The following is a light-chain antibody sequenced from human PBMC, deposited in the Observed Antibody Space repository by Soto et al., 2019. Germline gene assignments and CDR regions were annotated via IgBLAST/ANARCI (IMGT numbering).Light chain of an antibody. V-gene: IGKV3-15*01. Sequence: EIVMTQSPATLSVSPGERATLSCRASQSINNNLAWYQQKPGQAPRLLVYGASTRAAGIPARFSGSGSGTEFSLTISSLQSEDFAVYYCQQYNNRPPDTFGQGTKLGIK. CDR2: GAS. J-gene: IGKJ2*01. CDR1: QSINNN. CDR3: QQYNNRPPDT.